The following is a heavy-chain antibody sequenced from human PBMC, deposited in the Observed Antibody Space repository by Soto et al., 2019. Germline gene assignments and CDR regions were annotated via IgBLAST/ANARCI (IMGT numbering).Heavy chain of an antibody. V-gene: IGHV4-39*07. D-gene: IGHD7-27*01. J-gene: IGHJ4*02. CDR1: GGSISNSGYY. Sequence: SETLSLTCTVAGGSISNSGYYWGWIRQPPGKGLEWIGTIYNSGSTYYNPSLKSRVTISVDTSKNQFSLNLSSVSAADTAVYYCTRGPSGDKVDYWGQGTLVTVSS. CDR3: TRGPSGDKVDY. CDR2: IYNSGST.